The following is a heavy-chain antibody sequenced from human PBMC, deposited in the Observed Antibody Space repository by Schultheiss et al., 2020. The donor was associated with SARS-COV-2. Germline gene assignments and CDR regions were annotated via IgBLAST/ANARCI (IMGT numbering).Heavy chain of an antibody. Sequence: SETLSLTCTVSGGSISSSSYYWGWIRQPPGKGLEWIGSIYYSGSTYYNPSLKSRVTISVDTSKNQFSLKLSSVTAEDTAVYYCAKDLRITIFGVVIWPPIPLFDYWGQGTLVTVAS. CDR1: GGSISSSSYY. CDR3: AKDLRITIFGVVIWPPIPLFDY. CDR2: IYYSGST. J-gene: IGHJ4*02. V-gene: IGHV4-39*07. D-gene: IGHD3-3*01.